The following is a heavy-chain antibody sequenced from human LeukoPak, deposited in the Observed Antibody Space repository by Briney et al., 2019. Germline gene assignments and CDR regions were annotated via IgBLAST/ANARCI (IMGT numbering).Heavy chain of an antibody. CDR1: GGSFSSYC. D-gene: IGHD2-2*01. J-gene: IGHJ6*03. CDR2: VYTSGST. Sequence: PSETLSLTCTVSGGSFSSYCWSWIRQPAGKGLEWIGRVYTSGSTNYNPSLKSRVTMSMDTSKNQFSLKVSSVTAADTAVYYCARGGSRYYYMDVWGKGTTVTVSS. CDR3: ARGGSRYYYMDV. V-gene: IGHV4-4*07.